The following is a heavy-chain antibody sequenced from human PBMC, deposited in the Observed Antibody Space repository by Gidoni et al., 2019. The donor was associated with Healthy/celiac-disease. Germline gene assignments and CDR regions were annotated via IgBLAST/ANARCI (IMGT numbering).Heavy chain of an antibody. J-gene: IGHJ6*02. CDR1: GVTLRRYV. CDR3: ARTIVVVTATYGMDV. V-gene: IGHV3-21*01. Sequence: EVQLVEYGGGLGKPGGSLRLACAASGVTLRRYVMNWVRQAPGKGLEWVSSISSSSSYIYYADSVKGRFTISRDNAKNSLYLQMNILRAEDTAVYYCARTIVVVTATYGMDVWCQGTTVTVSS. D-gene: IGHD2-21*02. CDR2: ISSSSSYI.